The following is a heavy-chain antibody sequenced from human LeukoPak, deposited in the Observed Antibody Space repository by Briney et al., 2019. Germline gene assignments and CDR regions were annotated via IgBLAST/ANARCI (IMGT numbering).Heavy chain of an antibody. J-gene: IGHJ4*02. D-gene: IGHD3-22*01. Sequence: GGSLRLSCAASGFTFDDYAMHWVRQTPGKGLEWVGRIKSKTDGGTTDYAAPVKGRFTISRDDSKNTLYLQMNSLKTEDTAVYYCTTDYQGYYDSSGYYYNFDYWGQGTLVTVSS. CDR3: TTDYQGYYDSSGYYYNFDY. V-gene: IGHV3-15*01. CDR2: IKSKTDGGTT. CDR1: GFTFDDYA.